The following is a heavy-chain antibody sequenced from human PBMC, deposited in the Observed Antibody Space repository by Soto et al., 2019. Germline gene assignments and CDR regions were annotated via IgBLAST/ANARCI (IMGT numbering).Heavy chain of an antibody. J-gene: IGHJ4*02. CDR1: GGTFSSYT. Sequence: SVKVSCKASGGTFSSYTISWVRQAPGQGLEWMGRIIPILGIANYAQKFQGRVTITADKSTSTAYMELSSLRSEDTAVYYCARDPPCSGGSCYPFDYWGQGTLVTVSS. CDR2: IIPILGIA. CDR3: ARDPPCSGGSCYPFDY. V-gene: IGHV1-69*04. D-gene: IGHD2-15*01.